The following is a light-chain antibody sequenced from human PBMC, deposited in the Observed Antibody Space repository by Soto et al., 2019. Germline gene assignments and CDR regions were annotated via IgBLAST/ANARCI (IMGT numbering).Light chain of an antibody. J-gene: IGKJ1*01. CDR1: QSVSSN. Sequence: EIVMTQSPATLSVSPGERATLSCRASQSVSSNLAWYQQKPGQAPRLLIYDASSRATGIPDRISGSGSGTEFTLTISRLEPEDFAVFYCQQYGGSPWTFGQGTKVDIK. CDR3: QQYGGSPWT. CDR2: DAS. V-gene: IGKV3-20*01.